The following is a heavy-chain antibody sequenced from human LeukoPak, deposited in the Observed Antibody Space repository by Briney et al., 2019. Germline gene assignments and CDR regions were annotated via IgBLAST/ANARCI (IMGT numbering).Heavy chain of an antibody. Sequence: GASVKVSCKASGYTFTSYGISWVRQAPGQGLEWMGWISAYNGNTNYAQKLQGRVTMTTDTSTSTAYMELRSLRSDDTAVYYCARDQDSSSWTPTYDYWGQGTLVTVSS. J-gene: IGHJ4*02. V-gene: IGHV1-18*01. CDR2: ISAYNGNT. CDR3: ARDQDSSSWTPTYDY. D-gene: IGHD6-13*01. CDR1: GYTFTSYG.